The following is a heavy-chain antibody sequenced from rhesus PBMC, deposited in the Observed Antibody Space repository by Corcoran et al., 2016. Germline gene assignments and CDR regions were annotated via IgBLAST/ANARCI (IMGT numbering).Heavy chain of an antibody. Sequence: QVQLQESGPGLVKPSETLSLTCAVSGYSISSNYWSWIRQPPGKGLEWIGYIYGSRGSTSYNPSIKSRVTMSTDASKNQFSRKLSSVTAADTAVYYCAIGGSGSWRPSDAFDFWGQGLRVTVSS. V-gene: IGHV4-147*01. D-gene: IGHD6-25*01. J-gene: IGHJ3*01. CDR3: AIGGSGSWRPSDAFDF. CDR2: IYGSRGST. CDR1: GYSISSNY.